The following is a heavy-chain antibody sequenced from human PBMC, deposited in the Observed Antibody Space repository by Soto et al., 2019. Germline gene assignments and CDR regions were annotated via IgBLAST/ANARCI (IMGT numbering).Heavy chain of an antibody. J-gene: IGHJ6*02. D-gene: IGHD3-3*01. CDR2: IYYTGST. Sequence: PSETLSLTCTVSAGSISTYFWSWIRQPPGKGLEWIGYIYYTGSTYYNPSLLTRITISVDTSKNQFSLKLSSVTAADTALYYCAREYYDFWSGEYHNGMDVWGPGTTVTVSS. V-gene: IGHV4-59*12. CDR3: AREYYDFWSGEYHNGMDV. CDR1: AGSISTYF.